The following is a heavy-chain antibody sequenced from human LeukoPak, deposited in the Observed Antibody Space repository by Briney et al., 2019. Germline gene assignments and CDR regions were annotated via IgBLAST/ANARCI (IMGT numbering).Heavy chain of an antibody. CDR1: GGSISSYY. Sequence: SETLSLTCTVSGGSISSYYWSWIRQPPGKGLEWIGYIYYSGSTNYNPSLKSRVTISVDTSKNQFSLKLSSVTAADTAVYYCARHASGWADYWGQGTLVTVSS. V-gene: IGHV4-59*08. D-gene: IGHD6-19*01. J-gene: IGHJ4*02. CDR3: ARHASGWADY. CDR2: IYYSGST.